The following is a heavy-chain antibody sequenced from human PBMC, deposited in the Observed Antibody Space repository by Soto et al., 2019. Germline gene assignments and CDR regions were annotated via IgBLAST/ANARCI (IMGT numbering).Heavy chain of an antibody. CDR2: IYWDDDK. CDR1: GFSLSTSGVG. V-gene: IGHV2-5*02. Sequence: QITLRESGPTLVKPTETLTLTCTFSGFSLSTSGVGVGWIRQPPGKALEWLAFIYWDDDKRYSPSLRSRLTIRKDTSRNRVVLTMTNMDLVDTATYFCAHRRIGVSQWNYGDFDYWGQGTLVTVSS. D-gene: IGHD1-7*01. CDR3: AHRRIGVSQWNYGDFDY. J-gene: IGHJ4*02.